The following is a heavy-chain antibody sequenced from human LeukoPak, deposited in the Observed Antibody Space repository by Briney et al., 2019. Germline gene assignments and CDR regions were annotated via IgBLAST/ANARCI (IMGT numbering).Heavy chain of an antibody. CDR1: GYTFTGYY. V-gene: IGHV1-2*06. D-gene: IGHD6-19*01. CDR2: INPNRGGT. J-gene: IGHJ4*02. Sequence: GASVKVSCKASGYTFTGYYMQWVRQAPGQGLEWMGRINPNRGGTNYAQKFQGRVTMTRDTSISTAYMELSRLRSDDTAVYYCARDHNSGWQLFDYWGQGTLVTVSS. CDR3: ARDHNSGWQLFDY.